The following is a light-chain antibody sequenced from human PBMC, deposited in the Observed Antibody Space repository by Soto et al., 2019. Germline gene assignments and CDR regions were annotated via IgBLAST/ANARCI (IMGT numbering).Light chain of an antibody. Sequence: DIQMTQSPSSLSASVGDRVTITCRASQSIKNYLNWYQQKPGKAPKVLIYAASTLETGVTSRFSGSGSATDFTLTISSLQPEDFATYYCHQTYSVPQTFGQGTKVEIK. CDR1: QSIKNY. CDR2: AAS. CDR3: HQTYSVPQT. J-gene: IGKJ1*01. V-gene: IGKV1-39*01.